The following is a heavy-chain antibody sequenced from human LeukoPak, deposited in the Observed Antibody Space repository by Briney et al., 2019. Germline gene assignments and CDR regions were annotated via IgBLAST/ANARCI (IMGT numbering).Heavy chain of an antibody. Sequence: GGSLRLSCAASGFTFSIYAMSWVRQAPGKGLEWVANIKQDGSEKYYVDSVKGRFTISRDNAKNSLYLQMNSLRAEDTAVYYCAKVAWFGEPLYFDYWGQGTLVTVSS. J-gene: IGHJ4*02. CDR3: AKVAWFGEPLYFDY. V-gene: IGHV3-7*03. CDR2: IKQDGSEK. D-gene: IGHD3-10*01. CDR1: GFTFSIYA.